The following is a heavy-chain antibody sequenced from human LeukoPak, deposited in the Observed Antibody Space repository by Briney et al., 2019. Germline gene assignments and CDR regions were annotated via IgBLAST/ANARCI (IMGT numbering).Heavy chain of an antibody. J-gene: IGHJ5*02. D-gene: IGHD1-1*01. CDR2: IYYSGST. Sequence: SETLSLTCTVSGGSVSSDYWSWIRQPPGKGLEWIGNIYYSGSTSCNPSLKSRVTISLDTSKNQFSLKVNSVTAADTAVYYCARGQHDFSWFDPWGQGTLVTVSS. CDR3: ARGQHDFSWFDP. V-gene: IGHV4-59*02. CDR1: GGSVSSDY.